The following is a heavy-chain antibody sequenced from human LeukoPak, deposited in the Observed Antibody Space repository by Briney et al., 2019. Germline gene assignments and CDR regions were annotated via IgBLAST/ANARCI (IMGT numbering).Heavy chain of an antibody. V-gene: IGHV3-30*18. Sequence: GRSLRLSWAASGXTFSSYGMHWVRQAPGKGLEWVAVISYDGSNKYYADSVKGRFTITRDNSKNTLYLQMNSLRAEDTAVYYCAKSRGCSSTSCLVDYWGQGILVTVSS. CDR3: AKSRGCSSTSCLVDY. J-gene: IGHJ4*02. CDR2: ISYDGSNK. D-gene: IGHD2-2*01. CDR1: GXTFSSYG.